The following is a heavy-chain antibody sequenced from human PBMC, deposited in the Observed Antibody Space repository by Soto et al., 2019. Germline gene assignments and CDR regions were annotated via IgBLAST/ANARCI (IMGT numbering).Heavy chain of an antibody. Sequence: EVQLLESGGGLVQPGGSLRLSCAASGFTFSSYAMSWVRQAPGKGLEWVSAISGSGGSTYYADSVKGRFTISRDNSKNKLYLHMDSLRAEDTGVYYCAKDDFGSGYPLNTGYFWGQGTLVTVSS. CDR1: GFTFSSYA. J-gene: IGHJ4*02. CDR3: AKDDFGSGYPLNTGYF. CDR2: ISGSGGST. D-gene: IGHD3-3*01. V-gene: IGHV3-23*01.